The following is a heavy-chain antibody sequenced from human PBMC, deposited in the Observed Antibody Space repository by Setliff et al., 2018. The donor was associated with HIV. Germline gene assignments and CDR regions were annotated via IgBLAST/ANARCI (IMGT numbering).Heavy chain of an antibody. CDR2: VSGSSGAI. CDR1: GFTFSTFS. Sequence: GGSLRLSCAASGFTFSTFSMSWVRQAPGKGLEWLSYVSGSSGAIYYADSVKGRFSISRDNAKNSLFLQMNSLRVEDTAVYYCARAPYCSGASCPTGWDWYFDLWGRGTLVTVSS. V-gene: IGHV3-48*01. J-gene: IGHJ2*01. CDR3: ARAPYCSGASCPTGWDWYFDL. D-gene: IGHD2-15*01.